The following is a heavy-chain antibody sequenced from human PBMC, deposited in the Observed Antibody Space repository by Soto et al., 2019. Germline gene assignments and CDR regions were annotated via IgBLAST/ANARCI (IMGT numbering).Heavy chain of an antibody. Sequence: GSLRLSCAASGFTFSDHYMDWVRQAPGKGLEWVARIKNNANSYAIEYAASVKGRFTISRDDSKNSLYLQMNSLRAEDTAVYYCAKDRAAAKFDYWGQGTLVTVSS. D-gene: IGHD6-13*01. CDR3: AKDRAAAKFDY. J-gene: IGHJ4*02. CDR1: GFTFSDHY. CDR2: IKNNANSYAI. V-gene: IGHV3-72*01.